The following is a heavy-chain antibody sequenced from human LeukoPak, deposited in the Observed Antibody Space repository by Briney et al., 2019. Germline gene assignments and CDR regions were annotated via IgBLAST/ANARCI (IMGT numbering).Heavy chain of an antibody. J-gene: IGHJ3*02. D-gene: IGHD4-17*01. CDR1: GGXISSYY. V-gene: IGHV4-59*01. Sequence: PSETLSLTCTVSGGXISSYYCSWIRQPPGKGLEWIGYIYYSGSTNYNPSLKSRVTISVDMSKNQFSLKLSSVTAADTAVYYCARDYGDYVMRAFDIWGQGTMVTVSS. CDR3: ARDYGDYVMRAFDI. CDR2: IYYSGST.